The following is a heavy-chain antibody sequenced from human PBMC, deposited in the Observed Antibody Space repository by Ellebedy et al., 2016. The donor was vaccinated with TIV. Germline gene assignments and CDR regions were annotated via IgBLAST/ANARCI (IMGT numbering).Heavy chain of an antibody. V-gene: IGHV1-3*01. Sequence: ASVKVSCKASGYTFTSYVMHWVRQAAGQRLEWMGWINAGNGNTKYSQKFQGRVTITRDTSASTAYMELSSLRSEDTAVYYCAADPNIFAYGDYPPNFDYWGQGTLVTVSS. J-gene: IGHJ4*02. CDR2: INAGNGNT. CDR3: AADPNIFAYGDYPPNFDY. CDR1: GYTFTSYV. D-gene: IGHD4-17*01.